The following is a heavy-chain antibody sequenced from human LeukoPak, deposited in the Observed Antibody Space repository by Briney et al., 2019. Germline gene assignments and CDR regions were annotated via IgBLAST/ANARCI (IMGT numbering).Heavy chain of an antibody. D-gene: IGHD2/OR15-2a*01. Sequence: GGSLRLSCAASGFTFSNAWMNWVRQAPGKGLEWVGRIKSKTDGGTTEYAAPVKGRFTISRDDSKNALYLQMNSLKTEDTAVYYCTTGATRLLLEYWGQGTLVTVSS. CDR1: GFTFSNAW. CDR3: TTGATRLLLEY. J-gene: IGHJ4*02. CDR2: IKSKTDGGTT. V-gene: IGHV3-15*01.